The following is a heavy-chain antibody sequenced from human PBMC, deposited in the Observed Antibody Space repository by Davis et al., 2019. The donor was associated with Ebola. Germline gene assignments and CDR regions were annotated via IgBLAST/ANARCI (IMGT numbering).Heavy chain of an antibody. CDR2: ITGRGQTT. Sequence: PGGSLRLSCAASGFPFLHYAINWVPQAPGKGLEWVSGITGRGQTTYYADSVKGRFTISRDNSKNTLSLQMNSLRVEDTAVYYCGKDVDTMVRGVAVWGQGTLVTVSS. D-gene: IGHD3-10*01. V-gene: IGHV3-23*01. J-gene: IGHJ4*02. CDR3: GKDVDTMVRGVAV. CDR1: GFPFLHYA.